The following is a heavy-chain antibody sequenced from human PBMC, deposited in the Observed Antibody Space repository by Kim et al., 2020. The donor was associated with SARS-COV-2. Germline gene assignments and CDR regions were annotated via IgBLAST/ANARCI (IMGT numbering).Heavy chain of an antibody. J-gene: IGHJ3*02. CDR2: IYYSGST. V-gene: IGHV4-59*13. CDR3: AREGRGSYYREDYDAFDI. Sequence: SETLSLTCTVSGGSISSYYWSWIRQPPGKGLEWIGYIYYSGSTNYNPSLKSRVTISVDTSKNQFSLKLSSVTAADTAVYYCAREGRGSYYREDYDAFDIWGQGTMVTVSS. D-gene: IGHD1-26*01. CDR1: GGSISSYY.